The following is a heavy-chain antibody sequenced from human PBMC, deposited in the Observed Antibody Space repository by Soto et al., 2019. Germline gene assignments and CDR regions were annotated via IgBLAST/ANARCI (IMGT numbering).Heavy chain of an antibody. V-gene: IGHV1-2*04. CDR2: INPNSGGT. Sequence: ASVKVSCKASGYTFTGYYMHWVRQAPGQGLEWMGWINPNSGGTNYAQKIQGWVTMTRDTSISTAYMELSRLRTVGTGVYCCPGRASPTLLPNCTEGVCYTRQYTWFEFWGQGTLVRVSS. D-gene: IGHD2-8*01. J-gene: IGHJ5*01. CDR1: GYTFTGYY. CDR3: PGRASPTLLPNCTEGVCYTRQYTWFEF.